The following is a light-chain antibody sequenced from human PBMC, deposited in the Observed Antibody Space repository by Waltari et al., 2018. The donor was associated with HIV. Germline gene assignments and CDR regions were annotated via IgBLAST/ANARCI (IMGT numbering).Light chain of an antibody. CDR2: AAS. CDR1: QSINTD. J-gene: IGKJ3*01. V-gene: IGKV1-39*01. Sequence: DIQMTQSPSSLSASVGDRVTIACRASQSINTDLNWYQQQPGKAPKLLIYAASSLQSGVPSRFSGSGSGTDFTLTISSLQPEDFATYYCQQSYTTPLTFGPGTKVDIK. CDR3: QQSYTTPLT.